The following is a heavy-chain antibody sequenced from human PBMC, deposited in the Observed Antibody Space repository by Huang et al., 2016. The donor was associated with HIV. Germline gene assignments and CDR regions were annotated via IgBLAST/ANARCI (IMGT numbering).Heavy chain of an antibody. CDR3: ARDPKYHRIGYYRQRRGIDI. J-gene: IGHJ3*02. CDR1: GYTFTRYG. D-gene: IGHD3-22*01. V-gene: IGHV1-18*01. CDR2: IRAYSGEK. Sequence: QIQLMQSGPELKQPGASVKVSCKASGYTFTRYGITWVRQAPGQGPEWMGWIRAYSGEKEYAQKGQGRVTVTTDTSTNIAYMELRSLRSDDTAKYYCARDPKYHRIGYYRQRRGIDIWGQGTMVIVSS.